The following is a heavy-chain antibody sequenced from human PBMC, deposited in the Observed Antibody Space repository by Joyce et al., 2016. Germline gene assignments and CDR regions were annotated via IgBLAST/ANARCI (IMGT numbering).Heavy chain of an antibody. J-gene: IGHJ4*02. CDR1: GFTFSNYW. V-gene: IGHV3-7*01. D-gene: IGHD2-21*02. Sequence: VHLVESGGGSVPPGGSLSRSCIGSGFTFSNYWMTWVRQAPGKGREWVAKINEDAGVKDYADSVKGRFTISRDNAKNSVYLQMSSLRAEDTAVYYCATDTVGGACQNARGQGTLVTVSS. CDR2: INEDAGVK. CDR3: ATDTVGGACQNA.